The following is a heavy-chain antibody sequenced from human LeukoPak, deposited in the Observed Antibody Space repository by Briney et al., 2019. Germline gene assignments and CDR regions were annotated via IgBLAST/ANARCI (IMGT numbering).Heavy chain of an antibody. CDR3: ARVGGSNYYYYGMDV. CDR2: IYYSGST. D-gene: IGHD3-10*01. Sequence: SETLSLTCTVSGGSISSYYWSWIRQPPGKGLEWIGYIYYSGSTNSNPSLKSRVTISVDTSKNQFSLKLSSVTAADTAVYYCARVGGSNYYYYGMDVWGQGTTVTVSS. CDR1: GGSISSYY. J-gene: IGHJ6*02. V-gene: IGHV4-59*01.